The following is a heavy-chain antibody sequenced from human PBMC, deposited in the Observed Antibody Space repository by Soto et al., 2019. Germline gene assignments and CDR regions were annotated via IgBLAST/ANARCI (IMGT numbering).Heavy chain of an antibody. J-gene: IGHJ4*02. CDR2: IVAASWKT. CDR3: AATLDWGSYDFGGYPS. Sequence: SVKVSCKGSGFTFSRSAVQWVRRARGQGLEWIGWIVAASWKTDYSQIFQERVTITRDMSKSTAYMELSSLSSEDTAVYYCAATLDWGSYDFGGYPSWGQGTLVTV. V-gene: IGHV1-58*01. D-gene: IGHD3-22*01. CDR1: GFTFSRSA.